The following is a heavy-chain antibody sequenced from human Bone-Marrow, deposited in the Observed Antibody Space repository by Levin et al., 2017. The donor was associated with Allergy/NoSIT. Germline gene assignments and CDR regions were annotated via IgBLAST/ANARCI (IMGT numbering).Heavy chain of an antibody. D-gene: IGHD6-13*01. J-gene: IGHJ5*02. CDR1: GDSVSSNSAA. Sequence: SETLSLTCAISGDSVSSNSAAWNWIRQSPSRGLEWLGRTYYRSKWYNDYAVSVKSRITINPDTSKNQFSLQLNSVTPEDTAVYYCARGGVEQQLVLSRNSGWFDPWGQGTLVTVSS. CDR3: ARGGVEQQLVLSRNSGWFDP. CDR2: TYYRSKWYN. V-gene: IGHV6-1*01.